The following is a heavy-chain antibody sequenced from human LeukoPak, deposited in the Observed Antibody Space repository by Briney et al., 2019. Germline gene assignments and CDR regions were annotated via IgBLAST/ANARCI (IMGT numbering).Heavy chain of an antibody. Sequence: SETLSLTCTVSGGSIGTFYWSWIRQPPGKRLEGIGDVYYNGNTNYNPSLKSRVTISVYTSKNQFSLKMTSVTAADTAVYYCARQVAATAPVGYWGQGTLVTVSS. D-gene: IGHD6-13*01. CDR2: VYYNGNT. CDR3: ARQVAATAPVGY. CDR1: GGSIGTFY. J-gene: IGHJ4*02. V-gene: IGHV4-59*08.